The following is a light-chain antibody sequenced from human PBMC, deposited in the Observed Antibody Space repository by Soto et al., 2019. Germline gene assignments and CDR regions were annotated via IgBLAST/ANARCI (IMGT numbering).Light chain of an antibody. V-gene: IGKV3-20*01. CDR3: QLRRT. CDR2: GAS. J-gene: IGKJ1*01. CDR1: QSVSSSY. Sequence: IVLTQYPGTLSFSPGKRASLSCRASQSVSSSYLAWYQQKPGQAPRLLIYGASSRATGIPDRFSGSGSGTDFTLTISRLEPEDFAVYYCQLRRTFGQGTKVDIK.